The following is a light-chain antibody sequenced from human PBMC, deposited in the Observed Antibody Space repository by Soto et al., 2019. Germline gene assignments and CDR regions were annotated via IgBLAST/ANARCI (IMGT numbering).Light chain of an antibody. CDR3: ATWDDGLGAPL. CDR2: RDD. J-gene: IGLJ2*01. V-gene: IGLV1-44*01. CDR1: SSNIGKNP. Sequence: QSVLTQPPSASGTPGQSVTVSCSGGSSNIGKNPFNWYQQLPGAAPKLLIYRDDQRPSGVPDRFSASKSDASASLAISGLQSEDEADYFCATWDDGLGAPLFGGGTKVTVL.